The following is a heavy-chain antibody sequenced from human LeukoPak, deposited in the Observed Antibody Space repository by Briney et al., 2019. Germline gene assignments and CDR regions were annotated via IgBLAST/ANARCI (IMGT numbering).Heavy chain of an antibody. V-gene: IGHV1-24*01. CDR1: GYTLTELS. Sequence: ASVKVSCKVSGYTLTELSMHWVRQAPGKGLEWMGGLDPEDGETIYAQKFQGRVTMTEDTSTDTAYMELSSLRSEDTAVYYCATDNYVWGSYRYTGTHYFDYWGQGTLVTVSS. J-gene: IGHJ4*02. D-gene: IGHD3-16*02. CDR3: ATDNYVWGSYRYTGTHYFDY. CDR2: LDPEDGET.